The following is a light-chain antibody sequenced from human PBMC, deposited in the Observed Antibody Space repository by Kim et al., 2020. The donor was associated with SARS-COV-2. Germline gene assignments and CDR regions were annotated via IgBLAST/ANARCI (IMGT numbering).Light chain of an antibody. Sequence: SAPVEDRVTIPSLASRSIGSGLAWYQQQPGKAPNLLFYESSSLKSGVPSRFSGSGSGTEFTLTISSLQPDDFATYYCQQYDTSWTFGQGGKVDIK. CDR2: ESS. CDR3: QQYDTSWT. J-gene: IGKJ1*01. V-gene: IGKV1-5*03. CDR1: RSIGSG.